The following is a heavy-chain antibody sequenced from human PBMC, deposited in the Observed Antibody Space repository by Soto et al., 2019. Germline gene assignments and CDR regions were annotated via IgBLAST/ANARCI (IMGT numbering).Heavy chain of an antibody. V-gene: IGHV3-30-3*01. CDR1: ELTCSSYA. Sequence: GRYLRISCAAYELTCSSYAMPWVRQASGKGLEWVAVISYDGSNKYYADSVKGRFTISRCTSNKTLHLQMNSLRAEDTAVYYCSRGLGYCSVGGCYGHIDYCGHGT. J-gene: IGHJ4*01. CDR3: SRGLGYCSVGGCYGHIDY. CDR2: ISYDGSNK. D-gene: IGHD2-15*01.